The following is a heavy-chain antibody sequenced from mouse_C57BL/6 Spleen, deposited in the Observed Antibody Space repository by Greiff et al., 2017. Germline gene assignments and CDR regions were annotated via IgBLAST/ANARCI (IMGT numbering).Heavy chain of an antibody. CDR3: ARYYYGSSYVFDY. J-gene: IGHJ2*01. Sequence: QVQLQQSGAELVRPGTSVKVSCKASGYAFTNYLIEWVKQRPGQGLEWIGVINPGSGGTNYNEKFKGKATLTADKSSSTAYMQLSSLTSEDSAVYFCARYYYGSSYVFDYWGQGTTLTVSS. CDR2: INPGSGGT. V-gene: IGHV1-54*01. D-gene: IGHD1-1*01. CDR1: GYAFTNYL.